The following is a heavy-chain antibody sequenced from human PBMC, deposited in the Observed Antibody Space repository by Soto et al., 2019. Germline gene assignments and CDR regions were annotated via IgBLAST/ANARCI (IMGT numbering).Heavy chain of an antibody. D-gene: IGHD2-15*01. V-gene: IGHV3-21*02. CDR3: AREEGYCNGGPCYRGAFDF. CDR1: GFTFSDYS. J-gene: IGHJ3*01. Sequence: EVQLVESGGGLVKPGGSPRLSCAASGFTFSDYSMLWVRQAPGKGLEWLAFIGNSNNPTFYADSVRGRFTISRDNPKNSVSLQMNRLREEDTAVYFCAREEGYCNGGPCYRGAFDFWGQGTIVNVSS. CDR2: IGNSNNPT.